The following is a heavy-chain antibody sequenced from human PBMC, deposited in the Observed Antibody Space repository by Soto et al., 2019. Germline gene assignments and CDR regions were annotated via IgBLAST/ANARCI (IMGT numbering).Heavy chain of an antibody. J-gene: IGHJ4*02. CDR2: ISGSGGST. CDR3: AREDDFIAGLFDY. D-gene: IGHD3-3*01. Sequence: GGSLRLSCAVAGFTFSSYAMSRVRQAPGKGLEWVSAISGSGGSTYYADSVKGRFTISRDNAKNSLYLQMNSLRAEDTAVYYCAREDDFIAGLFDYWGQGTLVTVSS. V-gene: IGHV3-23*01. CDR1: GFTFSSYA.